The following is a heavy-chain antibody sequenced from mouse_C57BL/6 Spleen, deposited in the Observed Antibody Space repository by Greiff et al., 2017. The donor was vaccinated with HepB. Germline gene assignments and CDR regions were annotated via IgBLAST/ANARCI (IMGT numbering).Heavy chain of an antibody. D-gene: IGHD2-5*01. J-gene: IGHJ2*01. CDR1: GYTFTSYW. CDR2: IYPSDSET. Sequence: QVQLQQPGAELVRPGSSVKLSCKASGYTFTSYWMDWVKQRPGQGLEWIGNIYPSDSETHYNQKFKDKATLTVDKSSSTAYMQLSSLTSEDSAVYYCARSEYSNYFDYWGQGTTLTVSS. V-gene: IGHV1-61*01. CDR3: ARSEYSNYFDY.